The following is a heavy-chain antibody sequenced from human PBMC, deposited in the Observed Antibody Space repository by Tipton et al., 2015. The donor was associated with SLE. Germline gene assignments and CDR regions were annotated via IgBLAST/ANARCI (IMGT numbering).Heavy chain of an antibody. V-gene: IGHV4-4*07. CDR3: ARVPFYYYYYMDV. Sequence: TLSLTCIVSGDSITDQYWVWIRQPPGRGLEWIGRVHTSGSTSYNPSLKSRLTMSVDMSNNQFSLKLSSVTAADTAVYYCARVPFYYYYYMDVWGKGTTVTVSS. CDR2: VHTSGST. CDR1: GDSITDQY. J-gene: IGHJ6*03.